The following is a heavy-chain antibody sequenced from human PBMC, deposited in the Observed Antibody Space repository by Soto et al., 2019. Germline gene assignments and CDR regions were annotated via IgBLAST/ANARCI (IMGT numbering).Heavy chain of an antibody. V-gene: IGHV3-7*01. Sequence: GGSLRLSCAASGFSFSSYWMSWVRQAPGKGLEWVANIKQDGSEKYYVDSVKGRFTISRDNAKNSLDLQMNSLRAEDAALYFCARLGYCSGGSCYYFYYYYMDVWGKGTTVTVSS. CDR1: GFSFSSYW. CDR3: ARLGYCSGGSCYYFYYYYMDV. J-gene: IGHJ6*03. D-gene: IGHD2-15*01. CDR2: IKQDGSEK.